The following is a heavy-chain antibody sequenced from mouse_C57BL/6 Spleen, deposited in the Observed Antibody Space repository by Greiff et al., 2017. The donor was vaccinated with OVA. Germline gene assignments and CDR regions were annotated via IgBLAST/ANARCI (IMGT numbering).Heavy chain of an antibody. CDR3: ARQGTGTWFAY. D-gene: IGHD4-1*01. Sequence: EVQLVESGGGLVQPGGSLKLSCAASGFTFSDYGMAWVRQAPRTGPEWVAFISNLAYSIYYADTVTGRFTIARENAKHTLYLEMSSLRSEDTAMYYCARQGTGTWFAYWGQGTLVTVSA. J-gene: IGHJ3*01. CDR1: GFTFSDYG. CDR2: ISNLAYSI. V-gene: IGHV5-15*01.